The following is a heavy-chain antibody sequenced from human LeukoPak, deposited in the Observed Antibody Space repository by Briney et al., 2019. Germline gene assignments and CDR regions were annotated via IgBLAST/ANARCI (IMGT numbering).Heavy chain of an antibody. Sequence: PSETLSLTCTVSGDSISSYYWTWIRQPPGKGLEWIGYIYYSGSTNFNPSLKSRVTISVDTSNNQFSLELSSVTAADTAVYYCARGGIYFQYWGQGALVTVSS. J-gene: IGHJ4*02. CDR3: ARGGIYFQY. CDR2: IYYSGST. D-gene: IGHD3-16*01. CDR1: GDSISSYY. V-gene: IGHV4-59*01.